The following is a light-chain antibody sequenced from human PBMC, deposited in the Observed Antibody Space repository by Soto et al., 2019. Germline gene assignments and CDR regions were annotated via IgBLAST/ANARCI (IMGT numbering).Light chain of an antibody. CDR3: QQYGSSQFT. CDR1: QSVTNGY. Sequence: EIVLTQSPGTLSLSPGERGTLSCRASQSVTNGYLAWYQQRPGQPPRLVIYGASRRATGIPDRFSGSGSGTAFTLSISRLEPEDFAAYYCQQYGSSQFTFGGGTKVELK. V-gene: IGKV3-20*01. CDR2: GAS. J-gene: IGKJ4*01.